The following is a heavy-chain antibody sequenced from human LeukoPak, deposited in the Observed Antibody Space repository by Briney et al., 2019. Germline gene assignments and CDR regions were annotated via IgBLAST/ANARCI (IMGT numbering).Heavy chain of an antibody. CDR1: GGSISSSSYY. Sequence: SETLSLTCTVSGGSISSSSYYWGWIRQPPGKGLEWIGSIYYSGSTYYNPSLKSRVTISVDTSKNQFSLKLSSVTAADTAVYYCARDSYCSGGSCAEGKFDYWGQGTLVTVSS. J-gene: IGHJ4*02. CDR2: IYYSGST. D-gene: IGHD2-15*01. V-gene: IGHV4-39*07. CDR3: ARDSYCSGGSCAEGKFDY.